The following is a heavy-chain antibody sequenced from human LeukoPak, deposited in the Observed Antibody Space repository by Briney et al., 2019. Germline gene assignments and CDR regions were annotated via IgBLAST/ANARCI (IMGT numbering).Heavy chain of an antibody. V-gene: IGHV3-9*01. CDR1: GFTFDDYA. D-gene: IGHD3-3*01. CDR3: ARDFHGTQLFWSGPSGAFDI. CDR2: ISWNSGSI. Sequence: PGGSLRLSCAASGFTFDDYAMHWVRQAPGKGLEWVSGISWNSGSIGYADSVKGRFTISRDNAKNSLYLQMNSLRAEDTAVYYCARDFHGTQLFWSGPSGAFDIWGQGTMVTVSS. J-gene: IGHJ3*02.